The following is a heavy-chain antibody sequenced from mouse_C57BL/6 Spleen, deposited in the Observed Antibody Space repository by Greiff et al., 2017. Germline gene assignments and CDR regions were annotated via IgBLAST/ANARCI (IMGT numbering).Heavy chain of an antibody. CDR2: IDPETGGT. CDR3: TRWALYLDY. J-gene: IGHJ2*01. CDR1: GYTFTDYE. V-gene: IGHV1-15*01. Sequence: QVQLQQSGAELVRPGASVTLSCKASGYTFTDYEMHWVKQTPVHGLEWIGAIDPETGGTAYNQKFKGKAILTADKSSSTAYMELRSLTSEDSAVYYCTRWALYLDYWGQGTTLTVSS.